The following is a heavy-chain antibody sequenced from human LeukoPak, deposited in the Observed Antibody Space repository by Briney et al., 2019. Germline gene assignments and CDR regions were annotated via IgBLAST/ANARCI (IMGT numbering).Heavy chain of an antibody. CDR2: INDDTP. CDR3: AKDFHGDFPYFFDY. V-gene: IGHV3-23*01. CDR1: GFSFNTYS. J-gene: IGHJ4*02. Sequence: GGSLRLSCTTSGFSFNTYSMSWVRQAPGKGLEWVSAINDDTPYYTDSVKGRFTISRDNSKNTLYLQMHSLRAEDAAVYYCAKDFHGDFPYFFDYWGQGNLVTVSS.